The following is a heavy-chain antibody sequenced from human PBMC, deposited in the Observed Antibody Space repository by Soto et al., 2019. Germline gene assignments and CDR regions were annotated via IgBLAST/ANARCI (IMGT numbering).Heavy chain of an antibody. J-gene: IGHJ4*02. CDR2: IKSISDGGKT. V-gene: IGHV3-15*01. CDR3: ATGHGGR. D-gene: IGHD4-17*01. Sequence: EVQLVESGGGLVKPGESLRLSCAVSGFSLSNAWMTWVRRAQGKGLECVGRIKSISDGGKTDYAESVKGRFSISRDESLNTLYLQMNILKIEDTAVYFCATGHGGRWGQGTLVTVSS. CDR1: GFSLSNAW.